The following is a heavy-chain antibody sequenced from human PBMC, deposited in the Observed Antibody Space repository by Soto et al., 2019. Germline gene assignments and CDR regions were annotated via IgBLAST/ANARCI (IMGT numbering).Heavy chain of an antibody. V-gene: IGHV4-30-4*01. CDR1: GASISSGDYS. CDR3: SRDYGGNFAY. CDR2: IYYSGST. D-gene: IGHD4-17*01. J-gene: IGHJ4*02. Sequence: QVQLQESGPGLVKPSQTLSLTCTVSGASISSGDYSWSWIRQPPGKGPEWIGHIYYSGSTYYNPSLKSRVTLSFDPSHHQFSLRLSSVTAAHTAVYYCSRDYGGNFAYWGQGTLLTVSS.